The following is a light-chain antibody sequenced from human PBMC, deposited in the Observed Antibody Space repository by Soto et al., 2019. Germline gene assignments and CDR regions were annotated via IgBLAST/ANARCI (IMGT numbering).Light chain of an antibody. J-gene: IGLJ1*01. CDR3: CSYAGSYNYV. CDR2: DVS. CDR1: SSDVGAYNY. Sequence: QSALTQPRSVSGSPGQSVTISCTGNSSDVGAYNYVSWYQQHPGKAPKVMIYDVSKRPSGVPDRFSGSKSGTTASLTISGLQADDEADYYCCSYAGSYNYVFGSGTKLTVL. V-gene: IGLV2-11*01.